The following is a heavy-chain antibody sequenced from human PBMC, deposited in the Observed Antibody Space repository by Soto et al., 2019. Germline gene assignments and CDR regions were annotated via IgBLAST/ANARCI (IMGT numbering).Heavy chain of an antibody. CDR2: INYSGST. CDR3: ASITIFGVVIFPRYYYYGMDV. Sequence: SETLSLTCTVSGGSISSSSYYWGWIRQPPGKGLEWIGSINYSGSTYYNPSPKSRVTISVDTSKNQFSLKLSSVTAADTAVYYCASITIFGVVIFPRYYYYGMDVWGQGTTVTVSS. CDR1: GGSISSSSYY. D-gene: IGHD3-3*01. V-gene: IGHV4-39*01. J-gene: IGHJ6*02.